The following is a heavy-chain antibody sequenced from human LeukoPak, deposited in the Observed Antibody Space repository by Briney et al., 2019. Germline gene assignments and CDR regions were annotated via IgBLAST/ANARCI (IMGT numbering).Heavy chain of an antibody. CDR2: ISYDGSNK. D-gene: IGHD6-19*01. V-gene: IGHV3-30-3*01. CDR1: GFTFSCYA. J-gene: IGHJ4*02. Sequence: GRSLRLSCAASGFTFSCYAMHWVRQAPGKGLEWVAVISYDGSNKYYADSVKGRFTISRDNSKNTLYLQMNSLRAEDTAVYYCAKEADSSRGLDYWGQGTLVTVSS. CDR3: AKEADSSRGLDY.